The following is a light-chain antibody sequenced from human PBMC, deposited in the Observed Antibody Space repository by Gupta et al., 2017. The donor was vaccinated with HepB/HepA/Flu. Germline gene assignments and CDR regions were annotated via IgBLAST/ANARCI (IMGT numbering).Light chain of an antibody. Sequence: DIQMTHSPFTLSASVGDRVTITCRASQSISGWLAWYQQKPGKAPKLLIYKASSLESGVPSRFSGSGSGTEFTLTISSLQPDDFATYYCQQYKSYLWSFGQGTKVEIK. V-gene: IGKV1-5*03. CDR2: KAS. CDR3: QQYKSYLWS. CDR1: QSISGW. J-gene: IGKJ1*01.